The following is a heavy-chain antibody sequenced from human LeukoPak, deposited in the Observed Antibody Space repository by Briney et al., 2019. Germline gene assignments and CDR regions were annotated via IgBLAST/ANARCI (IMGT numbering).Heavy chain of an antibody. Sequence: PGGSLRLSCAASGFTFSDYYMSWIRQPPGKGLEWIGEINHSGSTNYNPSLKSRVTISVDTSKNQFSLKLSSVTAADTAVYYCARKTSCYGYWGQGTLVTVSS. J-gene: IGHJ4*02. CDR1: GFTFSDYY. D-gene: IGHD2-2*01. V-gene: IGHV4-34*01. CDR3: ARKTSCYGY. CDR2: INHSGST.